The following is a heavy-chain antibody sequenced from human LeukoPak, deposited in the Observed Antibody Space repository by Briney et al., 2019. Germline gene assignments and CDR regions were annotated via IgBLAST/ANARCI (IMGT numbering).Heavy chain of an antibody. CDR1: DDSFSSHY. Sequence: SETLSLTCAVSDDSFSSHYWTWIRQPPGKGLEWIGYTSYIGRTNYNPSLKSRVTISIDTSKHQFSLKLTSVTAADTAVYYCARDLVTVTKGFDIWGQGTMVTVSS. CDR2: TSYIGRT. CDR3: ARDLVTVTKGFDI. V-gene: IGHV4-59*11. D-gene: IGHD4-17*01. J-gene: IGHJ3*02.